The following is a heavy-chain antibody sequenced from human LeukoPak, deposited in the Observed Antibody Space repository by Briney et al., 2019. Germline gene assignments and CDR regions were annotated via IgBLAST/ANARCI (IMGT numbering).Heavy chain of an antibody. V-gene: IGHV1-69*06. CDR1: GGTFISYA. Sequence: ASVKVSCKAAGGTFISYAISWVRQAPGQGLEWMGGIIPIFGTANYAQKFQGRVTVTADKSSTTVYMELSSLRSEDTAVYYCASPPVPQAAAITPGYFYYYMDVWGKGTTLTVSS. CDR2: IIPIFGTA. CDR3: ASPPVPQAAAITPGYFYYYMDV. D-gene: IGHD6-13*01. J-gene: IGHJ6*03.